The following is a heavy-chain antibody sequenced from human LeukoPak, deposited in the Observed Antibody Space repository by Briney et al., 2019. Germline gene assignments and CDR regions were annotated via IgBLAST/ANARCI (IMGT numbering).Heavy chain of an antibody. CDR1: GFTFSGYA. CDR2: TSYDGSNK. J-gene: IGHJ5*02. V-gene: IGHV3-30-3*01. D-gene: IGHD5-12*01. CDR3: TTGMNSGHR. Sequence: GGSLRLSCAASGFTFSGYAMYWVRQAPGKGLEWVAVTSYDGSNKYYADSVKGRFTISRDNAKNTLYLQMNSLRAEDTAVYYCTTGMNSGHRWGQGTLVTVSS.